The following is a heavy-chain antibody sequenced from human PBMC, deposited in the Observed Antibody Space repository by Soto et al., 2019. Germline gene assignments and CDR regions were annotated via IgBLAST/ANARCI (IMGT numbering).Heavy chain of an antibody. CDR2: IYYSGST. Sequence: SETLSLTCTVSGGSISSGGYYWSWIRQHPGKGLEWIGYIYYSGSTYYNPSLKSRVTISVDTSKNQFSLKLSSVTAADTAVYYCERDMGSSSWYYWFDPWGQGNLVTVSS. CDR3: ERDMGSSSWYYWFDP. CDR1: GGSISSGGYY. V-gene: IGHV4-31*03. J-gene: IGHJ5*02. D-gene: IGHD6-13*01.